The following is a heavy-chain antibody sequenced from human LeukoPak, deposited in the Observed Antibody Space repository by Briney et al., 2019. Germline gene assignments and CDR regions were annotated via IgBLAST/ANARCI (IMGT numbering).Heavy chain of an antibody. CDR1: GGSISSGDHY. V-gene: IGHV4-30-4*01. CDR3: ARTQGYCSSTSCLGWFDP. CDR2: IYYSGST. J-gene: IGHJ5*02. Sequence: SETLSLTCTVSGGSISSGDHYWSWIRQPPGRGLEWIGFIYYSGSTYYNPSLKSRVTISVDTPKNQFSLKLSSVTAADTAVYYCARTQGYCSSTSCLGWFDPWGQGTLVTVSS. D-gene: IGHD2-2*01.